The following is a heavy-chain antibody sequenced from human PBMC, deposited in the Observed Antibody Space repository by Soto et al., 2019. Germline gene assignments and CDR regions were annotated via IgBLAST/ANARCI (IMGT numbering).Heavy chain of an antibody. Sequence: GESLKISCHGSGYAFSSYWIAWVRQMPGKGLEWMGIIYPGDSDTRYSLSFQGQVTISVDKSITTAYLQWSSLKASDTAMYYCARGYCTATICDPWFDPWGQGTLVTVSS. J-gene: IGHJ5*02. CDR2: IYPGDSDT. CDR3: ARGYCTATICDPWFDP. CDR1: GYAFSSYW. V-gene: IGHV5-51*01. D-gene: IGHD2-8*02.